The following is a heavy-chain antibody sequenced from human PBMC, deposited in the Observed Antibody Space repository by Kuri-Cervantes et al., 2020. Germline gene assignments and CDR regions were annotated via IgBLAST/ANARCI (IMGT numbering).Heavy chain of an antibody. CDR1: GGSISSYY. D-gene: IGHD6-19*01. Sequence: SETLSLTCTVSGGSISSYYGSWIRQPPGKGLEWIGCIYTSGSTNYNPSLKSRVTISVDKSKNQFSLKLSSVTAADTAVYYCAREGRAVRSVSWLVDYWGQGTLVTVSS. CDR3: AREGRAVRSVSWLVDY. CDR2: IYTSGST. V-gene: IGHV4-4*08. J-gene: IGHJ4*02.